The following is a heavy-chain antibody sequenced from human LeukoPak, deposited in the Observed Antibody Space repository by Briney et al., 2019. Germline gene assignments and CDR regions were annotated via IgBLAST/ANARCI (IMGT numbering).Heavy chain of an antibody. Sequence: SETLSLTCTVSGGSISSGSYYWSWIRQPAGKGLEWIGRIYTSGSTNYNPSLKSRVTISVDTSKNQFSLKLSSVTAADTALYYCARDRDCGYGGCYPHFDYWGQGVQVTVSS. V-gene: IGHV4-61*02. J-gene: IGHJ4*02. D-gene: IGHD2-15*01. CDR1: GGSISSGSYY. CDR3: ARDRDCGYGGCYPHFDY. CDR2: IYTSGST.